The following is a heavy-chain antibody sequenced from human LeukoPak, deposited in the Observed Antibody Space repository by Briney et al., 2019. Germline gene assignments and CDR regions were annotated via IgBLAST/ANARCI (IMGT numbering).Heavy chain of an antibody. CDR3: AADLREYSSSPNAFDY. CDR2: IVVGSGNT. Sequence: TSVKVSCKASGYTFTSSAMQWVRQARGQRLECIGWIVVGSGNTNYAQKFQERVTITRDMSTSTAYMELSSLRSEDTAVYYCAADLREYSSSPNAFDYWGQGTLVTVSS. J-gene: IGHJ4*02. CDR1: GYTFTSSA. V-gene: IGHV1-58*02. D-gene: IGHD6-6*01.